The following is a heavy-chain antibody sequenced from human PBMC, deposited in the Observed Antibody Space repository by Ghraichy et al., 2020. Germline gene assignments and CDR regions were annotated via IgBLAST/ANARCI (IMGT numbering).Heavy chain of an antibody. CDR2: IHSSGST. CDR1: GDSMNNYY. J-gene: IGHJ4*02. D-gene: IGHD2-21*01. CDR3: ARSPYVLKYYFDY. V-gene: IGHV4-59*01. Sequence: ESLNISCTVSGDSMNNYYWSWIRQPPGKGLEWIALIHSSGSTHHNPSLKSRITISVDTSKNQFSLKLNSVIATDTAVYYCARSPYVLKYYFDYWGQGALVTVSS.